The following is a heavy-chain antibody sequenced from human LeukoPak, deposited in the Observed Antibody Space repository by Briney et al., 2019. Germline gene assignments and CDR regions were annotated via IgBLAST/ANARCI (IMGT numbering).Heavy chain of an antibody. J-gene: IGHJ6*02. Sequence: SVKASCKASGGTFSSYAISWVRQAPGQGLEWMGGIIPIFGTANYAQKFQGRVTITADESTSTAYMELSSLRSEDTAVYYCARDYCSGGSCYSWVGNYYYGMDVWGQGTTVTVSS. CDR2: IIPIFGTA. V-gene: IGHV1-69*13. CDR1: GGTFSSYA. CDR3: ARDYCSGGSCYSWVGNYYYGMDV. D-gene: IGHD2-15*01.